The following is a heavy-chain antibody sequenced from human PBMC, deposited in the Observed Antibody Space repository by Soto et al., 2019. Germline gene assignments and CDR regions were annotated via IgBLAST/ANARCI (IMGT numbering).Heavy chain of an antibody. Sequence: GGCLRLSCAASGFIFSSYAMSWVRQAPGKGLEWVSAISGSGGSTYYADSVKGRFTISRDNSKNTLYLQMNSLRAEDTAVYYCAKDPDTLQLNWFDPWGQGTLVTVSS. V-gene: IGHV3-23*01. J-gene: IGHJ5*02. CDR3: AKDPDTLQLNWFDP. CDR1: GFIFSSYA. D-gene: IGHD4-4*01. CDR2: ISGSGGST.